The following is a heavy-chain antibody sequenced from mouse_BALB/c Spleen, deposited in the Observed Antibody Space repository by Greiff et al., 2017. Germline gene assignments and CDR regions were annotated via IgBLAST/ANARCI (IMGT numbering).Heavy chain of an antibody. D-gene: IGHD2-4*01. CDR1: GYTFTSYW. CDR2: INPSTGYT. V-gene: IGHV1-7*01. J-gene: IGHJ3*01. Sequence: QVQLQQSGAELAKPGASVKMSCKASGYTFTSYWMHWVKQRPGQGLEWIGYINPSTGYTEYNQKFKDKATLTADKSSSTAYMQLSSLTSEDSAVYYGAIRDYGGAWFAYWGQGTLVTVSA. CDR3: AIRDYGGAWFAY.